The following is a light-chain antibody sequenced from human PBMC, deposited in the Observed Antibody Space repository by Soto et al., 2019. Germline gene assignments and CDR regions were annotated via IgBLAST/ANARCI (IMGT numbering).Light chain of an antibody. J-gene: IGLJ1*01. V-gene: IGLV2-8*01. Sequence: QSALTQPPSASGSPGQSVTNSCTGTSSDVGGYNYVSWYQQHPGKAPKLMIYEVSKRPSGVPDRFSGSKSGNTASLTVSGLQAEDEADYYCISYAGSNLLYVFGTGTKLTVL. CDR1: SSDVGGYNY. CDR2: EVS. CDR3: ISYAGSNLLYV.